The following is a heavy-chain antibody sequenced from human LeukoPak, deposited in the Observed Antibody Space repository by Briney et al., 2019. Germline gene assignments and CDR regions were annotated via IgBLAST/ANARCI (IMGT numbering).Heavy chain of an antibody. J-gene: IGHJ4*02. CDR3: AKDPRQQQLVPY. V-gene: IGHV3-23*01. Sequence: GVSLRLSCAASGFTFSTYAMSWVRQAPGKGLDWLSAISGSGGSTYYADSVKGRFTISRDNSKNTLYLQMNSLRAEDTAVYYCAKDPRQQQLVPYWGQGTLVTASS. D-gene: IGHD6-13*01. CDR1: GFTFSTYA. CDR2: ISGSGGST.